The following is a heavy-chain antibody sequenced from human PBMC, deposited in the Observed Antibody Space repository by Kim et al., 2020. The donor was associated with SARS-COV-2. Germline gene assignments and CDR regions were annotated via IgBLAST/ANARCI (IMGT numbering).Heavy chain of an antibody. J-gene: IGHJ1*01. Sequence: SETLSLTCTVSGGSISNYYWSWIRQPPGKGLEWIGYIYYTGSAIYNPALKNRVTMSVDTSKNQFSLNLSSVTTADTAVYYCARDQRLRGLGTEYWGQGTLVTVSS. CDR2: IYYTGSA. V-gene: IGHV4-59*01. D-gene: IGHD3-10*01. CDR3: ARDQRLRGLGTEY. CDR1: GGSISNYY.